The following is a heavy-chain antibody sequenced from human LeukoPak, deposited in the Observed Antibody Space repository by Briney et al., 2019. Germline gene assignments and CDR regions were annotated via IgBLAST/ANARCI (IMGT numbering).Heavy chain of an antibody. D-gene: IGHD3-10*02. Sequence: GGSLRLSYAASGFTFSSYEMNWVRQAPGKGLEWVSYISSSGSTIYYADSVKGRFTISRDNAKNSLYLQMNSLRAEDTVVYYCAELGITMIGGVWGKGTTVTISS. CDR1: GFTFSSYE. CDR2: ISSSGSTI. CDR3: AELGITMIGGV. V-gene: IGHV3-48*03. J-gene: IGHJ6*04.